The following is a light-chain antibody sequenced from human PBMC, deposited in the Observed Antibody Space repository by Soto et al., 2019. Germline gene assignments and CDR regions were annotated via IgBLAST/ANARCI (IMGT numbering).Light chain of an antibody. Sequence: EIVLTQSPGTLSLSPGERATLSCRASQSVSNTYLAWYQHKPGQAPRLLIYDASSRATGIPDRFSGSGSATDFTLTISRLEPEDFAVYYCQQYGRSPGLFTFGPGTRVDIK. CDR2: DAS. CDR1: QSVSNTY. CDR3: QQYGRSPGLFT. J-gene: IGKJ3*01. V-gene: IGKV3-20*01.